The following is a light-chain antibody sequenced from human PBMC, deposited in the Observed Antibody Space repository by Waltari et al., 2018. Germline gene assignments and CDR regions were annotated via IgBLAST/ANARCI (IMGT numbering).Light chain of an antibody. CDR1: QGISKW. J-gene: IGKJ4*01. CDR2: KAS. Sequence: CRARQGISKWLAWYQQEPGKAPKLLIYKASTLESGVPSRFSGSGSGTEFTLTISSLQPEDFATYYCQQYNSYSLLSFGGGTKVEIK. CDR3: QQYNSYSLLS. V-gene: IGKV1-5*03.